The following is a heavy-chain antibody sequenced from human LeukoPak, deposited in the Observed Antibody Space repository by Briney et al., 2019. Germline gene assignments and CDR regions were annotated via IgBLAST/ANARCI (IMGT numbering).Heavy chain of an antibody. V-gene: IGHV4-38-2*02. Sequence: SETLSLTCTVSGYSISSGYYWGWIRQPPGKGLEWIGSIYHSGSTYYNPSLKSRVTISVDTSKNQFSLKLSSVTAADTAVYYCARVESNGGIVGATINWFDPWGQGTLVTVSS. CDR3: ARVESNGGIVGATINWFDP. CDR2: IYHSGST. CDR1: GYSISSGYY. J-gene: IGHJ5*02. D-gene: IGHD1-26*01.